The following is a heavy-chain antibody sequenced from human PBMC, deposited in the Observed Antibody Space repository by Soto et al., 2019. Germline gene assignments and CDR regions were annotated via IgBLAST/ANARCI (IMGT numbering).Heavy chain of an antibody. CDR2: ITSTGASA. J-gene: IGHJ6*02. CDR1: GLTFSSDD. V-gene: IGHV3-23*01. D-gene: IGHD2-2*01. CDR3: AKSLSTICNGTSCYCYSYGMDV. Sequence: GGSLRLSCAASGLTFSSDDMSWVRQAPGKGLEWVSSITSTGASAFHADSVKGRFTVSRDNSKNTLFLQMNSLRAEDTAVYFWAKSLSTICNGTSCYCYSYGMDVWGQGTTVTVSS.